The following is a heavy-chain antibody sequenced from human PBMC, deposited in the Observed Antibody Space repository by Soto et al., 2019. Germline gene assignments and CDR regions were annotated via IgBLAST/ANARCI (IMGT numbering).Heavy chain of an antibody. J-gene: IGHJ5*02. D-gene: IGHD1-20*01. CDR1: GGSISSYY. V-gene: IGHV4-59*08. CDR2: IYYSGST. Sequence: SETRSLTCTVSGGSISSYYWSWIRQPPGKGLEWIGYIYYSGSTNYNPSLKSRVTISVDTSKNQFSLKLSSVTAADTAVYYCARLSITGTNWFDPWGQGTLVTVS. CDR3: ARLSITGTNWFDP.